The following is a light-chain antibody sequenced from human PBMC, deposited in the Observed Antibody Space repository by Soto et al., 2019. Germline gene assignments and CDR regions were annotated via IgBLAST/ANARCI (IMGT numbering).Light chain of an antibody. J-gene: IGLJ1*01. CDR3: SAYAGSNNYV. CDR1: SSDVGRYNA. Sequence: QSALTQRPSASGSPGQSVTVSCTGTSSDVGRYNAVFWFQQHPGKVPKLMIYEVSKRPSGVPDRFSGSKSGNTASLTVSGLQAEDEADYYCSAYAGSNNYVFGSGTQLTVL. CDR2: EVS. V-gene: IGLV2-8*01.